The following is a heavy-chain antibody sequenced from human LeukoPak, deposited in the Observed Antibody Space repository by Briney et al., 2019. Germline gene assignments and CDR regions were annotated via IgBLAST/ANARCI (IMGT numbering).Heavy chain of an antibody. J-gene: IGHJ4*02. D-gene: IGHD2-2*01. CDR2: TSWNSGSM. CDR1: GLTFDDYG. CDR3: ARELGYCSTTICYPFDY. Sequence: GGSLRLSCSASGLTFDDYGMHWVRQAPGKGLEWVSGTSWNSGSMGYADSVKGRFTISRDNAKNSLYLQMNSLRAEDAALYYCARELGYCSTTICYPFDYWGQGTLVIVSS. V-gene: IGHV3-9*01.